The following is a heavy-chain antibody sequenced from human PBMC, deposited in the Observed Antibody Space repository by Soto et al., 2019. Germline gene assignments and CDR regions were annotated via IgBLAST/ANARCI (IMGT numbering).Heavy chain of an antibody. CDR3: ARGRMDIVLMVYAIRPYYFDY. CDR2: IYYSGST. V-gene: IGHV4-59*01. D-gene: IGHD2-8*01. Sequence: SETLSLTCTVSGGSISSYYWSWIRQPPGKGLEWIGYIYYSGSTNYNPSLKSRVTISVDTSKNQFSLKLSSVTAADTAVYYCARGRMDIVLMVYAIRPYYFDYWGQGTLVTVSS. CDR1: GGSISSYY. J-gene: IGHJ4*02.